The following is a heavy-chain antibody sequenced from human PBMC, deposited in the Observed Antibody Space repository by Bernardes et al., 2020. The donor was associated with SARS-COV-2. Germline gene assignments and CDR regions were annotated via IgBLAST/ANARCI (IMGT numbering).Heavy chain of an antibody. D-gene: IGHD3-22*01. CDR3: ARDVDSSGYYPIDY. CDR1: GGSISSTSYY. CDR2: IYYSGST. Sequence: SETLSLTCTVSGGSISSTSYYWGWIRQPPGKGRESIGKIYYSGSTYYNPSLKSRVTISVDTSKNQFTLKLSSVTAADTAVYYCARDVDSSGYYPIDYWGQGIRVTVSS. V-gene: IGHV4-39*02. J-gene: IGHJ4*02.